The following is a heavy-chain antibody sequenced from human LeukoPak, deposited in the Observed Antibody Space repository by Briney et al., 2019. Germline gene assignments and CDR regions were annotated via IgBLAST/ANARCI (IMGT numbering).Heavy chain of an antibody. CDR3: ASQSYGLFEY. Sequence: GGSLRLSCAASGFAFSSFWMSWVRQAPGKGPEWVANMKQDGGEKYYVESVKGRFTISRDNAKNSLYLQMNSLRDEGTAVYYCASQSYGLFEYWGQGTLVTVSS. CDR1: GFAFSSFW. CDR2: MKQDGGEK. D-gene: IGHD3-10*01. J-gene: IGHJ4*02. V-gene: IGHV3-7*01.